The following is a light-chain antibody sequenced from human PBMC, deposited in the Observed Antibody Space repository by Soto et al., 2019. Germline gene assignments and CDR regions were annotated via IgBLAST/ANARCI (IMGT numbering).Light chain of an antibody. Sequence: DIQMTQSPSSLSASVGDRVTITCQASQDISNYLNWYQQKQGKAPKLLIYDASSLETGVPSRFSGSGSGTDITYTISSLQPEDIATYYCQQYDNLLFTFGPGTKVDIK. V-gene: IGKV1-33*01. CDR1: QDISNY. CDR2: DAS. CDR3: QQYDNLLFT. J-gene: IGKJ3*01.